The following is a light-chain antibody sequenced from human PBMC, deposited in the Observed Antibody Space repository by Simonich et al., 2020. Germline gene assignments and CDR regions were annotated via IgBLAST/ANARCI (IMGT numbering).Light chain of an antibody. CDR2: WAS. J-gene: IGKJ5*01. V-gene: IGKV4-1*01. CDR3: QQYYSTPIT. CDR1: QSVLYSSNNKNY. Sequence: DIVMNQSPDSLAVSLGERATINCKSRQSVLYSSNNKNYLAWYQQKPGQPPKLLIYWASTRESGVPDRFSGSGSGTDFTLIISSLQAEDVAVYYCQQYYSTPITFGQGTRLEIK.